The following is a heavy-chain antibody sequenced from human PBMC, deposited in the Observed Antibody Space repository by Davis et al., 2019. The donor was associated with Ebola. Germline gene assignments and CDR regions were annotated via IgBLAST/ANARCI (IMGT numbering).Heavy chain of an antibody. J-gene: IGHJ6*02. CDR1: GGSISSYY. CDR2: IYYSGST. D-gene: IGHD2-15*01. CDR3: AREGYCSGGSCYYYGMDV. Sequence: MPSETLSLTCTVSGGSISSYYWSWIRQPPGKGLEWIGYIYYSGSTNYNPSLKSRVTISVDTSKNQFSLKLSSVTAADTAVYYCAREGYCSGGSCYYYGMDVWGQGTTVTVSS. V-gene: IGHV4-59*01.